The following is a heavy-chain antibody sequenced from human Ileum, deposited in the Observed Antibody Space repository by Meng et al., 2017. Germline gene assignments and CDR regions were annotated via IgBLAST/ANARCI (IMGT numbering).Heavy chain of an antibody. CDR3: ARGFGEDFNGNHFFDD. V-gene: IGHV1-2*06. Sequence: QVQMVQSWTEVKNPGASVKVSCKASGYTFTDYYIHWLRQAPGQGLEWMGRVNPNSGDTNYAQRFQGRVTMTRGTSISTAYMELTRLIFDDTAIYYCARGFGEDFNGNHFFDDWGQGTLVTVSS. D-gene: IGHD3-10*01. J-gene: IGHJ4*02. CDR1: GYTFTDYY. CDR2: VNPNSGDT.